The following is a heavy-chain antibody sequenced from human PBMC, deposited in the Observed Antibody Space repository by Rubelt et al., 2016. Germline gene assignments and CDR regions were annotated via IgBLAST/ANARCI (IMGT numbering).Heavy chain of an antibody. CDR1: GYSFTDYF. J-gene: IGHJ5*02. V-gene: IGHV1-2*06. D-gene: IGHD3-22*01. CDR3: ARDRYNSGSINWFDP. CDR2: ISPNNGDT. Sequence: QVQLVQSGAEVKKPGASVKVSCKASGYSFTDYFMHWVRQAPGQGLEWMGRISPNNGDTNFAQKFQGRVTMTRDTSISTAYMKLSSLTSDETAVYYCARDRYNSGSINWFDPWGQGTLVTVSS.